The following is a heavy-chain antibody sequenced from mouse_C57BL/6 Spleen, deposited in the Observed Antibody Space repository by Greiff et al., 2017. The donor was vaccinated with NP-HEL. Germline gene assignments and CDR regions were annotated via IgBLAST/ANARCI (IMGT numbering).Heavy chain of an antibody. Sequence: EVMLVESGTVLARPGASVKMSCKTSGYTFTSYWMHWVTQRPGQGLEWIGAIYPGTSDTSYNQKFKGKAKLTAVTSASTAYMELSSLTNEDSAVYYCTRKGDYGSSPGAMDYWGQGTSVTVSS. CDR3: TRKGDYGSSPGAMDY. D-gene: IGHD1-1*01. CDR2: IYPGTSDT. CDR1: GYTFTSYW. V-gene: IGHV1-5*01. J-gene: IGHJ4*01.